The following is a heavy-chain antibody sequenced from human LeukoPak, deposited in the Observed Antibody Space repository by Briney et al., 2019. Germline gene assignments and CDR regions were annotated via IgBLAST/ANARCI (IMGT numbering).Heavy chain of an antibody. CDR1: GFTFSSYG. J-gene: IGHJ4*02. CDR3: AADIFSLFDY. D-gene: IGHD3-9*01. Sequence: GGSLRLSCAASGFTFSSYGMHWVRQAPGKGLEWVAVIWYDGSNKYYADSVKGRFAISRDNSKNTLYLQMNSLRAEDTAVYYCAADIFSLFDYWGQGTLVTVSS. V-gene: IGHV3-33*01. CDR2: IWYDGSNK.